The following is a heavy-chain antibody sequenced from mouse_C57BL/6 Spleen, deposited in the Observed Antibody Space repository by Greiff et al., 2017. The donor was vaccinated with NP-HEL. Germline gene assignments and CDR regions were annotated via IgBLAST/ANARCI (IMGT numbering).Heavy chain of an antibody. CDR1: GYTFTSYW. CDR2: IHPNSGST. J-gene: IGHJ4*01. CDR3: ARSGGSSPYAMDY. V-gene: IGHV1-64*01. D-gene: IGHD1-1*01. Sequence: QVQLQQPGAELVTPGASVKLSCKASGYTFTSYWMHWVKQRPGQGLEWIGMIHPNSGSTNYNEKFKSKATLTVDKSSSTAYMQLSSLTSEDSAVYYCARSGGSSPYAMDYWGQGTSVTVSS.